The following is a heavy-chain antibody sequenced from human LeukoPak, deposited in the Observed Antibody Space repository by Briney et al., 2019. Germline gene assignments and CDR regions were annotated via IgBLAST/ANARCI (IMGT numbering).Heavy chain of an antibody. CDR1: GGSVSSYY. J-gene: IGHJ6*02. V-gene: IGHV4-59*08. Sequence: PSDTLSLTCTVSGGSVSSYYLIWIRQPPAKGLDWMGYIYYSANYNDNPYLKRRVTISVDTSKNPFYMKLSSVPGAETAVYYCAATIAARHYYYYGMDVWGQGTTVTVSS. CDR3: AATIAARHYYYYGMDV. CDR2: IYYSANY. D-gene: IGHD6-6*01.